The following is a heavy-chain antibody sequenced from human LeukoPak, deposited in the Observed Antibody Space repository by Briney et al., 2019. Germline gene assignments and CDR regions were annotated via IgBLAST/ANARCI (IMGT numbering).Heavy chain of an antibody. Sequence: GGSLRLSCAASGFTFSSYWMSWVRQAPGKGLEWVANIKQDGCEKYYVDSVKGRFTISRDNAKNSLYLQMNSLRAEDTAVYYCARDQPGIAAAAPGGFDYWGQGTLVTVSS. J-gene: IGHJ4*02. V-gene: IGHV3-7*03. CDR2: IKQDGCEK. CDR1: GFTFSSYW. D-gene: IGHD6-13*01. CDR3: ARDQPGIAAAAPGGFDY.